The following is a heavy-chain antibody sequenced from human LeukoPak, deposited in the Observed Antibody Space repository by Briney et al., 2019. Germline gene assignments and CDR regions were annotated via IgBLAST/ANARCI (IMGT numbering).Heavy chain of an antibody. CDR2: IRTKANNYAT. D-gene: IGHD3-22*01. CDR3: AKAGVWLLEDY. V-gene: IGHV3-73*01. CDR1: GFTFRGSA. J-gene: IGHJ4*02. Sequence: GGSLRLSCAGSGFTFRGSAMHWVRQASGKGLEWVGRIRTKANNYATAYAASLSGRFTISRDDSKNMAYLHLNGLKTEDTALYYCAKAGVWLLEDYWGQGTLVTVSS.